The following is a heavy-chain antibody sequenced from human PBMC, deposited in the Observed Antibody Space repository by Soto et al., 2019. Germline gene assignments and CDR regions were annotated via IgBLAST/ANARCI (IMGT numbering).Heavy chain of an antibody. CDR2: ISYDGSRK. V-gene: IGHV3-30*18. Sequence: QVQLVESGGGVVQPGRSLRLSCAATRFTFSSYGMHWVRQAPGTGLEWVAVISYDGSRKYYADSVKGRFTISRDNTKSTLYLQMNSLRADDMAVYYCVKDRVESGLGEVDYWGQGTLVTVSS. CDR3: VKDRVESGLGEVDY. CDR1: RFTFSSYG. J-gene: IGHJ4*02. D-gene: IGHD3-16*01.